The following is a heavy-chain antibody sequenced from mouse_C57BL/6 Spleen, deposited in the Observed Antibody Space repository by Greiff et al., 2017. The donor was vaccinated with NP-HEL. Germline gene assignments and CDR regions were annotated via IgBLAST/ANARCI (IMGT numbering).Heavy chain of an antibody. Sequence: EVKLVESEGGLVQPGSSMKLSCTASGFTFSDYYMAWVRQVPEKGLEWVANINYDGSSTYYLDSLKSRFIISGDNAKNILYLQMSSLKSEDTATYYCARGGYDGIFYAMDYWGQGTSVTVSS. CDR1: GFTFSDYY. CDR2: INYDGSST. CDR3: ARGGYDGIFYAMDY. J-gene: IGHJ4*01. D-gene: IGHD2-12*01. V-gene: IGHV5-16*01.